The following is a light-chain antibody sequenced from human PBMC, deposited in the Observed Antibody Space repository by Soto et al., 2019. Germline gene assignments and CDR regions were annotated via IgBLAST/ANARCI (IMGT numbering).Light chain of an antibody. CDR2: AAS. CDR1: QDISNY. J-gene: IGKJ4*01. V-gene: IGKV1-33*01. CDR3: QQYHNLPLT. Sequence: DIQMPQSPSSLCASVGDRVTITCQASQDISNYLNWYQQKPGKAPELLIYAASNLQTGVPSRFSGSRSSTYYTFTISSLQAEDIATYYCQQYHNLPLTFGGGTKVEIK.